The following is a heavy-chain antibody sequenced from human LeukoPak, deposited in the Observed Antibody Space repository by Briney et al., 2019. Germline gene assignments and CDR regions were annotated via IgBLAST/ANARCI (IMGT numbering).Heavy chain of an antibody. Sequence: AATLSLTCTVSCGSISSSSYYWGWIRGPPGKGLEWIGSIYYSGSTYYTPSLKSRVTISVDTSKNQFSLKLSSVTAADTAVYFCARRSGWGSYPFDIWGQGTMVTVSS. D-gene: IGHD7-27*01. V-gene: IGHV4-39*01. CDR1: CGSISSSSYY. CDR2: IYYSGST. J-gene: IGHJ3*02. CDR3: ARRSGWGSYPFDI.